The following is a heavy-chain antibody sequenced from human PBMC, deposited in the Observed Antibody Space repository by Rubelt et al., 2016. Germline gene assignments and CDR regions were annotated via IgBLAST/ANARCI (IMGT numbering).Heavy chain of an antibody. Sequence: EWVSAISGSGGSTYYADSVTGRLTISRDNSTNTLYLQMNSLRAEDTAVYYCAKDLTNYYDSSWSLWGQGTLVTVSS. D-gene: IGHD3-22*01. CDR2: ISGSGGST. V-gene: IGHV3-23*01. CDR3: AKDLTNYYDSSWSL. J-gene: IGHJ4*02.